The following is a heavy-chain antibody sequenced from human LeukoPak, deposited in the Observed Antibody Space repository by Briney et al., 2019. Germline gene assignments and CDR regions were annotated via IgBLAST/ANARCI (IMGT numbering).Heavy chain of an antibody. V-gene: IGHV4-30-4*01. CDR1: SGSISSGDYY. D-gene: IGHD3-10*01. Sequence: SQTLSLTCTVSSGSISSGDYYWSPIRQSPGKGLEWIGSIYYSGSTYHNPSLKSRVIISADTSKNQFSLKLSSVTAADAAVYYCARGGARSGTYYNVDQWGQGTLVTVSS. CDR3: ARGGARSGTYYNVDQ. CDR2: IYYSGST. J-gene: IGHJ4*02.